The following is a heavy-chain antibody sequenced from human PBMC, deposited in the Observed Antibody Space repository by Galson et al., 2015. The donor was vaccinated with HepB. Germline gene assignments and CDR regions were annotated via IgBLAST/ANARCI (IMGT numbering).Heavy chain of an antibody. CDR2: IKQDGSEK. D-gene: IGHD4-17*01. V-gene: IGHV3-7*01. CDR1: GFTFSSYW. Sequence: SLRLSCAASGFTFSSYWMSWVRQAPGKGLEWVANIKQDGSEKYYVDSVKGRFTISRDNAKNSLYLQMNSLRAEDTAVYYYARDPHLFYGDYGYYGMDVWGQGTTVTVSS. CDR3: ARDPHLFYGDYGYYGMDV. J-gene: IGHJ6*02.